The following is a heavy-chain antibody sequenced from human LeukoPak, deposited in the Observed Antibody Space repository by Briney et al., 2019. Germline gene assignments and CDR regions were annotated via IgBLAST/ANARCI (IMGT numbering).Heavy chain of an antibody. V-gene: IGHV3-23*01. Sequence: PGGSLRLSCAASGFTFSIYAMSCVRQAPGKGLEWVSAISGSGGSTYYADAVKGRFTTSRDNSKNTLYLQMNSLRAEDTAVYYCAKPFGDYYYGMDVWGQGTTVTVSS. J-gene: IGHJ6*02. CDR3: AKPFGDYYYGMDV. D-gene: IGHD3-10*01. CDR1: GFTFSIYA. CDR2: ISGSGGST.